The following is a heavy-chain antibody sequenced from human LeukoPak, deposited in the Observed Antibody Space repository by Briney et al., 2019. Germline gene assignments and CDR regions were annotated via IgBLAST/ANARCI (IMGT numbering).Heavy chain of an antibody. Sequence: GGSLRLSCAASGFTFSSYWMSWVRQAPGKGLEWVANIKQDGSEKYYVDSVKGRFTISRDNAKNTLYLQMNSLRAEDTAVYYCARIAYYDSSGPEYFQHWGQGTLVTVSS. CDR3: ARIAYYDSSGPEYFQH. J-gene: IGHJ1*01. CDR1: GFTFSSYW. V-gene: IGHV3-7*01. CDR2: IKQDGSEK. D-gene: IGHD3-22*01.